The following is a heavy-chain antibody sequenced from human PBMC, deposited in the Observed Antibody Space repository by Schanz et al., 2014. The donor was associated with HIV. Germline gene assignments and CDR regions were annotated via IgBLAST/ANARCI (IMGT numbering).Heavy chain of an antibody. CDR2: IKHSGGP. CDR3: ARAKWPPRSRHFDF. V-gene: IGHV4-34*01. Sequence: QVQLQQWGAGLLKPSETLSLTCAVYGGSFSGYFWAWIRQPPGKGLEWIGEIKHSGGPNYNPSLKGRVTMSVDTSKNQFSLKLDSVTAADTAVYYCARAKWPPRSRHFDFWGQGNLVTVSS. D-gene: IGHD6-13*01. J-gene: IGHJ4*02. CDR1: GGSFSGYF.